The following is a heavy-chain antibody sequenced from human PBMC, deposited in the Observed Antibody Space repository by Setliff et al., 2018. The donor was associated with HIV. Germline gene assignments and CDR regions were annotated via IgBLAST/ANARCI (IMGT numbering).Heavy chain of an antibody. Sequence: GASVKVSCKASGFTFTSSAVQWVRQARGQRLEWIGWIVVGSGNTNYAQKFQERVTITRDMSTSTAYMELSSLRSEDTAVYYCAAPLRYDSSGYYEEACDIWGQGTMVTVS. CDR3: AAPLRYDSSGYYEEACDI. CDR1: GFTFTSSA. D-gene: IGHD3-22*01. V-gene: IGHV1-58*01. CDR2: IVVGSGNT. J-gene: IGHJ3*02.